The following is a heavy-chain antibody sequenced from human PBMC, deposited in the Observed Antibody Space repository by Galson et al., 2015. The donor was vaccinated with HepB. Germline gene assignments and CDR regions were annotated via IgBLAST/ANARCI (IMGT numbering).Heavy chain of an antibody. Sequence: SGGTFSSYAISWVRLAPEQGLEWMGGIIPIFGTANYAQKFQGRVTITADESTSTAYMELSSLRSEDTAVYYCARLYSSSHDAFDIWGQGTMVTVSS. CDR3: ARLYSSSHDAFDI. J-gene: IGHJ3*02. D-gene: IGHD6-6*01. CDR1: GGTFSSYA. CDR2: IIPIFGTA. V-gene: IGHV1-69*01.